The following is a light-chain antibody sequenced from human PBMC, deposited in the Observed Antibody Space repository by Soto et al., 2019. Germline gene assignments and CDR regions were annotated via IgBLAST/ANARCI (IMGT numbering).Light chain of an antibody. CDR2: DAS. CDR3: QQYDKLPLFT. CDR1: RDISNY. J-gene: IGKJ3*01. Sequence: DIQMTQSPSSLSASVGDRVTITCQASRDISNYLNWYQQKPGKAPKLLIYDASNLETGVPPRFSGSGSGTEFTLTISSLQTEDIATYYCQQYDKLPLFTFGPGTKLDIK. V-gene: IGKV1-33*01.